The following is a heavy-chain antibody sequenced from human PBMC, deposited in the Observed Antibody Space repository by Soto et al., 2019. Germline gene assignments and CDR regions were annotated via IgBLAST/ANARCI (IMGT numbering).Heavy chain of an antibody. J-gene: IGHJ4*02. CDR3: ARITRSPNSGYFDY. D-gene: IGHD7-27*01. CDR2: IYYTGST. CDR1: GDSMSSYY. V-gene: IGHV4-59*01. Sequence: SETLSLTCTVSGDSMSSYYWSWFRQPPGKGLEWVGYIYYTGSTNYNPPLKSRVTVSVDTSKNQFSLILSSVTAADTAVYYCARITRSPNSGYFDYWGQGALVTVSS.